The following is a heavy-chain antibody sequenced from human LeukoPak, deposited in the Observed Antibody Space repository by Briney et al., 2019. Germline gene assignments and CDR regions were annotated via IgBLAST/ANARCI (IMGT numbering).Heavy chain of an antibody. J-gene: IGHJ5*02. CDR3: ARANSSSWWYGGNWFDP. CDR1: GGSISSYY. D-gene: IGHD6-13*01. Sequence: SETLSLTCTVSGGSISSYYWSWIRQPPGKGLEWIGYIYYSGSTNYNPSLKSRVTISVDTSKNQFSLKLSSVTAADTAVYYCARANSSSWWYGGNWFDPWGQGTLVTVSS. V-gene: IGHV4-59*01. CDR2: IYYSGST.